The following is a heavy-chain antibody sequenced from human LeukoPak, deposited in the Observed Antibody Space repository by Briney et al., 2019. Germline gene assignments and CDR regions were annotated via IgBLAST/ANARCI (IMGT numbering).Heavy chain of an antibody. V-gene: IGHV5-51*01. D-gene: IGHD4-17*01. CDR1: GYSFTSYW. CDR2: IYPGDSDT. Sequence: GESLKTSCKGSGYSFTSYWIGWVRRMAGERLELVGIIYPGDSDTRYSPSFQGHVTISADKSISTAYLQWSSLKASDTAMYYCARRLGTVTTQNWFDPWGQGTLVTVSS. J-gene: IGHJ5*02. CDR3: ARRLGTVTTQNWFDP.